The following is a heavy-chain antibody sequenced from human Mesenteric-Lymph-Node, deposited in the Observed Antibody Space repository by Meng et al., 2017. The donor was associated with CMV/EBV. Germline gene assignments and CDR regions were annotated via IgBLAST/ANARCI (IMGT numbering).Heavy chain of an antibody. J-gene: IGHJ4*02. CDR2: IRYDGSNK. CDR1: GFTFSSYG. V-gene: IGHV3-30*02. D-gene: IGHD6-19*01. Sequence: GESLRLSCAASGFTFSSYGMHWVRQAPGKGLEWVAFIRYDGSNKYYADSVKGRFTISRDNPKNTLYLQMNSLRVEDTAVYYCAKVGSGWWGIDNWGQGALVTVSS. CDR3: AKVGSGWWGIDN.